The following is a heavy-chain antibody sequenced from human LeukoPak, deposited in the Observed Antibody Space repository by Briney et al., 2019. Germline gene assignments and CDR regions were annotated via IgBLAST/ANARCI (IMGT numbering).Heavy chain of an antibody. V-gene: IGHV3-23*05. J-gene: IGHJ6*02. CDR2: ILASGSPT. D-gene: IGHD2-2*01. CDR3: ATVYSSSPLRPMDV. CDR1: GFNFNSYT. Sequence: GGSLRLSCAASGFNFNSYTMNWVRQAPGKGLQWVANILASGSPTYYADSVKGRFIISRDNSKNTVYLQMNSLRVEDTAVYYCATVYSSSPLRPMDVWGQGTTVTVSS.